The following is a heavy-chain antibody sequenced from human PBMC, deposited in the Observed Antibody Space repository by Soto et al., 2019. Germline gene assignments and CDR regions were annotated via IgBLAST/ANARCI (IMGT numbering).Heavy chain of an antibody. J-gene: IGHJ4*02. D-gene: IGHD3-3*01. V-gene: IGHV3-30-3*01. CDR2: SSYDGTNA. CDR3: AFFPPSHPADFDV. CDR1: GFTFSSYS. Sequence: GGSLRLSCAGSGFTFSSYSMPWVRQAPGKEPVWVPVSSYDGTNAYKADSVKGRFTISRDNSKNTLYLQMSSLGPEDTAVYYCAFFPPSHPADFDVRGQGTLVTVSS.